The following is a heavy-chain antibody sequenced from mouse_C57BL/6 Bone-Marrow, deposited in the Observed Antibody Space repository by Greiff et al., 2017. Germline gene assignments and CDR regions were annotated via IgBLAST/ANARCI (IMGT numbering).Heavy chain of an antibody. J-gene: IGHJ4*01. D-gene: IGHD3-1*01. Sequence: QVHVKQPGAELVKPGASVKLSCKASGYTFTSYWMHWVKQRPGQGLEWIGMIHPNSGRTNYNEKFKSKATLTVDKSSSTAYRQLSSLTSEDSAVYYCARSLGAMDYWGKGTSVTVSS. CDR2: IHPNSGRT. CDR3: ARSLGAMDY. V-gene: IGHV1-64*01. CDR1: GYTFTSYW.